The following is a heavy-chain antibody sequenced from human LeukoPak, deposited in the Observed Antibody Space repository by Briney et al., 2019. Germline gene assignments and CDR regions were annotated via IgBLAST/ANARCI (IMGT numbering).Heavy chain of an antibody. Sequence: GGSLRLSCAASGFTFSSYWMSWVRQAPGKGLEWVANIKQDGSEKYYVDSVKGRFTISRDNAKNSLYLQMNSLRAEDTAVYYCARDQIYCSSSSCPWEPFDYWGQGTLVTVSS. D-gene: IGHD2-2*01. CDR3: ARDQIYCSSSSCPWEPFDY. CDR2: IKQDGSEK. V-gene: IGHV3-7*05. CDR1: GFTFSSYW. J-gene: IGHJ4*02.